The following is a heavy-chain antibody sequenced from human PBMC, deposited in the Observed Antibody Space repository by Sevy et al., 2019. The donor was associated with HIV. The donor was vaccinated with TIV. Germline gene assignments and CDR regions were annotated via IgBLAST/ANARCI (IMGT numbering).Heavy chain of an antibody. CDR1: GFTFSNCG. J-gene: IGHJ4*02. Sequence: WGSLRLSCTASGFTFSNCGMAWGRQAPGKGLEWVAGIKRDGSDTSYVDSVKGRFIVSRDNAKNSLFLPMNSLRDEATAVYYCVVGAGDSWGQGALVTVSS. CDR3: VVGAGDS. V-gene: IGHV3-7*01. D-gene: IGHD2-15*01. CDR2: IKRDGSDT.